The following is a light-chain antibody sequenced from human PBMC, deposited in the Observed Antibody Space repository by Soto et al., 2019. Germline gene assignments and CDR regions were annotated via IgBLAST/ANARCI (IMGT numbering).Light chain of an antibody. Sequence: IPLTQSRCTMSASVGARVALTGRASQGISSYLAWYQQKPGKAPKLLIYAASTLQSGVPSRFSGSGSGTDFTLTISSLQPEDFATYYCQQLNSYPSITFGQGTPLEI. CDR1: QGISSY. CDR2: AAS. V-gene: IGKV1-9*01. J-gene: IGKJ5*01. CDR3: QQLNSYPSIT.